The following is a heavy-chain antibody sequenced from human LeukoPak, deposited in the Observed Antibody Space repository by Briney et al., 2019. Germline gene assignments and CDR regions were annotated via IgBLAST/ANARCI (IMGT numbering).Heavy chain of an antibody. CDR3: ARVLRFPTYYYYMDV. J-gene: IGHJ6*03. Sequence: SETLSLTCTVSGGSISSYYWSWIRQPPGKGLEWIGYIYYSRSTNYHPSLKSRVTISVDTSKNQFSLKLSSVTAADTAVYYCARVLRFPTYYYYMDVWGKGTTVTVSS. CDR1: GGSISSYY. D-gene: IGHD3-3*01. CDR2: IYYSRST. V-gene: IGHV4-59*01.